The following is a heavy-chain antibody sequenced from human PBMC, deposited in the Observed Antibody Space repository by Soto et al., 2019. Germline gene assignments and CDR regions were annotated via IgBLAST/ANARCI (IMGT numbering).Heavy chain of an antibody. J-gene: IGHJ6*02. CDR2: ISAYNGNT. V-gene: IGHV1-18*01. Sequence: QVQLVQSGAEVKKPGASVKVSCKASGYTFTSYGISWVRQAPGQGLEWMGWISAYNGNTNYAQKLPGRVTMTTDTSTSTADMELRSLRSDDTAVYYCARDVQFSGRYYYYGMDVWGQGTTVTVCS. D-gene: IGHD4-4*01. CDR3: ARDVQFSGRYYYYGMDV. CDR1: GYTFTSYG.